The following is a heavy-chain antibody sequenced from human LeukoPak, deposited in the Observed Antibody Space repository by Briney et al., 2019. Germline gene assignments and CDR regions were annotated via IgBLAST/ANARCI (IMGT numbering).Heavy chain of an antibody. Sequence: SETLSLTCAVYGGSFSGYYWDWLRQAPGKGLEWIGNVNHGWITYYTPSFKSRVTMSVDTSKNQFSLRLTSLTAADTAVYYCARHHASLNWFDTWGQGILVTVSS. CDR2: VNHGWIT. V-gene: IGHV4-34*01. CDR3: ARHHASLNWFDT. CDR1: GGSFSGYY. J-gene: IGHJ5*02.